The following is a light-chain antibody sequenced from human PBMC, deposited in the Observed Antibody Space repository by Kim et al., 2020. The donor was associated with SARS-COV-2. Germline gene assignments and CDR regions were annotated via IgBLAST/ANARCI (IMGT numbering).Light chain of an antibody. CDR1: ASDIGYYNS. CDR3: SSYTTDTTWV. V-gene: IGLV2-14*03. Sequence: GQSIPIPCSGAASDIGYYNSVSWFRQFPGKAPKLIIYDVRYRPSGVSSRFSGSKSGNTASLTISGLQAEDEADYYCSSYTTDTTWVFGGGTQLTVL. CDR2: DVR. J-gene: IGLJ3*02.